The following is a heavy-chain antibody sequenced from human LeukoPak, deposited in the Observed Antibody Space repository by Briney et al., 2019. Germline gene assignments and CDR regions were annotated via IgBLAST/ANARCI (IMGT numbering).Heavy chain of an antibody. CDR1: GFTFSSYA. Sequence: LSGGSLRLSCEASGFTFSSYAVSWVRQAPGKGLEWVSAISGSGGNTYYADSVKGRFTISRDNSKNTLYLQMNSLRAEDTAVYYCAFPRDYDSSGQTTDWGQGTLVTVSS. CDR2: ISGSGGNT. CDR3: AFPRDYDSSGQTTD. J-gene: IGHJ4*02. D-gene: IGHD3-22*01. V-gene: IGHV3-23*01.